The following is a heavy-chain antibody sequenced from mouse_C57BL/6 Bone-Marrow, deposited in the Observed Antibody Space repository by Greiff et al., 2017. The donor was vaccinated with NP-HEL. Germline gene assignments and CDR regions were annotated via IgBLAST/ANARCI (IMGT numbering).Heavy chain of an antibody. V-gene: IGHV6-6*01. CDR2: IRNKANNHAT. CDR3: TLTTVGYWYFDV. CDR1: GFTFSDAW. J-gene: IGHJ1*03. Sequence: EVQRVESGGGLVQPGGSMKLSCAASGFTFSDAWMDWVRQSPEKGLEWVAEIRNKANNHATYYAESVKGRFTISRDDSKSSVYLQMNSLRAEDTGIYYCTLTTVGYWYFDVWGTGITVTVSS. D-gene: IGHD1-1*01.